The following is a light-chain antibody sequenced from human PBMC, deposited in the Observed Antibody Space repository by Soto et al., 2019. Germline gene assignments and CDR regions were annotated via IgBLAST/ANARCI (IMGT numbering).Light chain of an antibody. Sequence: QSALTQPPSASGSPGQSVTTSCTGTSSDVGGYNYVSWYQQHPGKAPKLMIYEVSKRPSGVPDRFSGSKSGNTASLTVSGLQAEDEADYYCSSYAGSNMGVFGTGTKVTVL. J-gene: IGLJ1*01. CDR3: SSYAGSNMGV. CDR2: EVS. V-gene: IGLV2-8*01. CDR1: SSDVGGYNY.